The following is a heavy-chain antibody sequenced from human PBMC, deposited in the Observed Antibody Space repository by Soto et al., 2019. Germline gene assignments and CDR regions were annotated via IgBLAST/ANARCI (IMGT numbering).Heavy chain of an antibody. CDR2: IYTSGST. J-gene: IGHJ6*02. V-gene: IGHV4-4*07. CDR1: GDSINSYY. CDR3: ARELMTYYDFWSGSNPAGMDV. Sequence: SETLSLTCTVSGDSINSYYWCWIRQPAGKGLEWIGRIYTSGSTNYNPSLKSRVTMSVDTSKNQFSLKLNSVTAADTAVYYCARELMTYYDFWSGSNPAGMDVWGQGTTVTVSS. D-gene: IGHD3-3*01.